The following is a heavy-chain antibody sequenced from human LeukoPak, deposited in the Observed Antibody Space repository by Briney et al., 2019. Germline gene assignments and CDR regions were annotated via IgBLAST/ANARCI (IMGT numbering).Heavy chain of an antibody. CDR1: GFTFSNYG. D-gene: IGHD1-26*01. Sequence: GGSLRLSWAASGFTFSNYGMHWVRQAPGKGLEWVTFIRFDGSNKYYAASVKGRFTISRDNSKNTLYLQLNSLRTEDTAVYYCAKGFSGKFDYWGQGTLVTVSS. V-gene: IGHV3-30*02. CDR3: AKGFSGKFDY. CDR2: IRFDGSNK. J-gene: IGHJ4*02.